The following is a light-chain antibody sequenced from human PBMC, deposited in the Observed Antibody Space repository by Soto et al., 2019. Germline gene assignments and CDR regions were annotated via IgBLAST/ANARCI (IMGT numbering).Light chain of an antibody. J-gene: IGKJ4*01. CDR3: QQYNNWPPIT. V-gene: IGKV3-15*01. CDR1: QSVSIN. CDR2: RAS. Sequence: EIVMMQSPATLSVSPGERATLSCRASQSVSINLAWYQQKPGQAPRLLIYRASTRATGIPARFSGSGSGTEFTLTISSLQSADFAVYYCQQYNNWPPITFGGGTKVEIK.